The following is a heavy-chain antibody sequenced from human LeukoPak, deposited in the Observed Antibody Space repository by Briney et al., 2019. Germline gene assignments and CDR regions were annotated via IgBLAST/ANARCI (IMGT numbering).Heavy chain of an antibody. V-gene: IGHV1-69*13. CDR1: GGTFSSYA. J-gene: IGHJ3*02. CDR2: IIPIFGTA. Sequence: SVKVSCKASGGTFSSYAISWVRQAPGQGLEWMGGIIPIFGTANYAQKFQGRVTITADESTSTAYMELSSLRSEDTAVYYCASPKYSGSYPIDAFDIWGQGTMVTVSS. D-gene: IGHD1-26*01. CDR3: ASPKYSGSYPIDAFDI.